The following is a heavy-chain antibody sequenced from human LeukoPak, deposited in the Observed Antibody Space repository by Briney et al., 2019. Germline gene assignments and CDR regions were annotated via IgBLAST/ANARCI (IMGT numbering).Heavy chain of an antibody. CDR3: ARDVSSVATAAPGHWGVDV. V-gene: IGHV1-2*02. J-gene: IGHJ6*02. Sequence: ASVRVSCKASGYTFTGYYIHWVRQAPGHGLEWLGWINPNTGAINYAQKFQGRVTTTRDTSISTAFMELSSLRSDDTAVYYCARDVSSVATAAPGHWGVDVWGQGTTVTGSS. CDR1: GYTFTGYY. D-gene: IGHD6-13*01. CDR2: INPNTGAI.